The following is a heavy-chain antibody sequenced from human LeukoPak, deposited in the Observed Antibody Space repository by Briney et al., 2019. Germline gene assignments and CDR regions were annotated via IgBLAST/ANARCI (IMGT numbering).Heavy chain of an antibody. V-gene: IGHV4-30-4*08. Sequence: SETLSLTCTVSGGSISSGDYYWSWIRQPPGKGLEWIGYIYYSGNTYYNPSLKSRVTISVDTSKNQFSLKLSSVTAADTAVYYCARDYPEGVFDIWGQGTMVTVSS. D-gene: IGHD1-26*01. CDR1: GGSISSGDYY. CDR3: ARDYPEGVFDI. J-gene: IGHJ3*02. CDR2: IYYSGNT.